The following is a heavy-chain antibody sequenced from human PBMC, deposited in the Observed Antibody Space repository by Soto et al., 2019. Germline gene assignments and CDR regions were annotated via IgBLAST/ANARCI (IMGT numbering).Heavy chain of an antibody. J-gene: IGHJ4*02. CDR3: KTGEERKIKWYGNFDR. D-gene: IGHD3-10*01. CDR2: ISGSGSNT. V-gene: IGHV3-23*01. CDR1: GFTFNNFA. Sequence: PVVSLRLSCAASGFTFNNFATSWVRQAPGKGLEWVSAISGSGSNTYYADSVKGRFTISRDNSKNTVSLQMNSLRVEDTAVYYCKTGEERKIKWYGNFDRWGQANLVTVYS.